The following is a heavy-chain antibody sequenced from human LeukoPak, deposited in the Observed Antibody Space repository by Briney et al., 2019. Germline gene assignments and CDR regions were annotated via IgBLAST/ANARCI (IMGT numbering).Heavy chain of an antibody. CDR3: ARARGVITPDWFDP. J-gene: IGHJ5*02. CDR1: GGSISSYY. Sequence: SETLSLTCTVSGGSISSYYWSWIRQPPGKGLEWIGYIYYSGSTNYNPSLKSRVTISVDTSKNQFSLRLSSVTAADTAVYYCARARGVITPDWFDPWGQGTRFTVSS. CDR2: IYYSGST. V-gene: IGHV4-59*01. D-gene: IGHD3-10*01.